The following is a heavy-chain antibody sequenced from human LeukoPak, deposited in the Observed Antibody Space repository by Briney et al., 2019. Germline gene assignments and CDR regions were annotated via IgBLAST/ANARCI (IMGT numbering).Heavy chain of an antibody. V-gene: IGHV4-4*07. CDR3: ARGTVALSAFDI. CDR1: GGSISSYY. Sequence: PSETLSLTCTVSGGSISSYYWSWIRQPAGRGLEWIGRINPSESTNYNPSLKSRVTMSVDTSKNQFSLKLSSVTAADTAVYYCARGTVALSAFDIWGQGKMVTVSS. J-gene: IGHJ3*02. CDR2: INPSEST. D-gene: IGHD3/OR15-3a*01.